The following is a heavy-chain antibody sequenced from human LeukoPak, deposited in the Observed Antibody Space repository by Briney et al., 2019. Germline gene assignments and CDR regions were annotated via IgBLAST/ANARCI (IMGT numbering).Heavy chain of an antibody. Sequence: HTGGSLRLSCAASGFTFSSSAMSRDRQAPGKGLEWVSAISGSGGSTYYADSVKGRFTISRDNSKNTLYLQMNSLRAEDTAVYYCAKHSTGVECWGRGTLVTVSS. CDR1: GFTFSSSA. D-gene: IGHD3-10*01. J-gene: IGHJ2*01. CDR2: ISGSGGST. V-gene: IGHV3-23*01. CDR3: AKHSTGVEC.